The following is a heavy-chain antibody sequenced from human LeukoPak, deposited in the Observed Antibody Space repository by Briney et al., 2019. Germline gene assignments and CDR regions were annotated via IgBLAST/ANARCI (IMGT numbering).Heavy chain of an antibody. V-gene: IGHV3-23*01. D-gene: IGHD6-13*01. J-gene: IGHJ5*02. CDR3: AKEGQQLVYNWFDP. CDR1: GFTFSRHG. CDR2: ISGSGGST. Sequence: GGTLRLSCVASGFTFSRHGMNWVRQAPGKGLEWVSAISGSGGSTYYADSVKGRFTISRDNSKNTLYLQMNSLRAEDTAVYYCAKEGQQLVYNWFDPWGQGTLVTVSS.